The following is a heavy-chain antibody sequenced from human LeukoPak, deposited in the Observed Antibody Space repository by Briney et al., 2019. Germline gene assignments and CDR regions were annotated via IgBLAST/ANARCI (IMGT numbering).Heavy chain of an antibody. J-gene: IGHJ4*02. CDR3: AKEFNRGLPDY. CDR1: GFTFSSYS. CDR2: ISSSSSTI. V-gene: IGHV3-48*01. Sequence: GGSLRLSRAASGFTFSSYSMNWVRQAPGKGLEWVSYISSSSSTIYYADSVKGRFTISRDNAKNSLYLQMNSLRAEDTAVYYCAKEFNRGLPDYWGQGTLVTVPS. D-gene: IGHD2-21*01.